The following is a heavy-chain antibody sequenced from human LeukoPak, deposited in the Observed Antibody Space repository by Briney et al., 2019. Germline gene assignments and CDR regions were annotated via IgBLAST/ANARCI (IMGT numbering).Heavy chain of an antibody. CDR2: MNPNSGNT. Sequence: ASVKVSCKASGYTFTSYDINWVRQATGQGLEWMGWMNPNSGNTGYAQKFQGRVTMTRNTSISTAYMELSSLRSEDTAVYYCATDPSSGWYSYYWGQGTLVTVSS. D-gene: IGHD6-19*01. CDR3: ATDPSSGWYSYY. CDR1: GYTFTSYD. V-gene: IGHV1-8*01. J-gene: IGHJ4*02.